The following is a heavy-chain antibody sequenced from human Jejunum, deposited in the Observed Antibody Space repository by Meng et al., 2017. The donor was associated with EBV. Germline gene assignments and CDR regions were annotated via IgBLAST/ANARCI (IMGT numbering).Heavy chain of an antibody. Sequence: ESGPRLVSPSQTLSLTCAVSGDSITRGAYLWSWIRQPPGKGLEWIGNIYHIGSTYYNPSLKSRVTISVDRSKNQFSLKLTSVTAADTAVYYCARGGPDFGDYVPFDYWGQGTLVTVSS. CDR2: IYHIGST. V-gene: IGHV4-30-2*01. D-gene: IGHD4-17*01. CDR1: GDSITRGAYL. J-gene: IGHJ4*02. CDR3: ARGGPDFGDYVPFDY.